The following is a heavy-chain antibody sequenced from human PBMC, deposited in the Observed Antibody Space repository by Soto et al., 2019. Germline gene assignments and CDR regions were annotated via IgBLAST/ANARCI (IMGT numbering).Heavy chain of an antibody. Sequence: GESLKISCKGSGYSFTSYWIGWVRQMPGKGLEWMGIIYPGDSDTRYSPSFQGQVTISADKSISTDYLQWSSLKASDTAMYYCARRGFDSGYDFDYWGQGTLVTVSS. CDR2: IYPGDSDT. CDR3: ARRGFDSGYDFDY. J-gene: IGHJ4*02. CDR1: GYSFTSYW. V-gene: IGHV5-51*01. D-gene: IGHD5-12*01.